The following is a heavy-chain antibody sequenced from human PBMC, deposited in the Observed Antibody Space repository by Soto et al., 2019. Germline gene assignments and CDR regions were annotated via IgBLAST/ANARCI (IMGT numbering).Heavy chain of an antibody. J-gene: IGHJ6*02. D-gene: IGHD3-3*01. V-gene: IGHV1-69*06. Sequence: ASVKVSCKASGGTFSSYAISWVRQAPGQGLEWMGGIIPIFGTANYAQKFQGRVTITADKSTSTAYMELSSLRSEDTAVYYCARDVYDFWSGNYYYGMDVWGQGTTVTVS. CDR1: GGTFSSYA. CDR2: IIPIFGTA. CDR3: ARDVYDFWSGNYYYGMDV.